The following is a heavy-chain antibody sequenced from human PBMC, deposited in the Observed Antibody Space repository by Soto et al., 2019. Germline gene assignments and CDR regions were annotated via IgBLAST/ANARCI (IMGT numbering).Heavy chain of an antibody. CDR2: INPSGGST. CDR3: ARDVDPVAGSEFWFDP. J-gene: IGHJ5*02. V-gene: IGHV1-46*03. D-gene: IGHD3-10*01. Sequence: GAPVKVSCKASGYTFTSYYMHWVRQALGQGLEWMGIINPSGGSTSYAQKFQGRVTMTRDTSTSTAYMELSSLRSEDTAVYYCARDVDPVAGSEFWFDPWGQGTLVTVSS. CDR1: GYTFTSYY.